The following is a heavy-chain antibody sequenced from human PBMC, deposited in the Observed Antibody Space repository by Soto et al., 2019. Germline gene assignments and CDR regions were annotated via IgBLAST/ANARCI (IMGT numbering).Heavy chain of an antibody. Sequence: EVQLVESGGGLVQPGGSLRLSCGASGFTFTSYWMEWVRQAPGKGLVWVSRIASDGSTTAYADSVKGRFTISRDNAKNTLYLQMDSLRAEDTGVYYCARVWQQLGNWGQGTLVTVSS. D-gene: IGHD6-13*01. CDR1: GFTFTSYW. J-gene: IGHJ4*02. CDR3: ARVWQQLGN. V-gene: IGHV3-74*01. CDR2: IASDGSTT.